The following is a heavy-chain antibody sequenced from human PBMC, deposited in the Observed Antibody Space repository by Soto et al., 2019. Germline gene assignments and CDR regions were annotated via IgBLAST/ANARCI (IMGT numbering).Heavy chain of an antibody. V-gene: IGHV5-10-1*01. CDR2: IDPSDSYT. D-gene: IGHD6-13*01. CDR1: GYSFTRYW. Sequence: GESLKLSGTGSGYSFTRYWISWVRQMPGKGLEWMGRIDPSDSYTNYSPSFQGHVTISADKSISTAYLQWSSLKASDTAMYYCARPVAAAGTYYYGMDVWGQGTTVTVSS. CDR3: ARPVAAAGTYYYGMDV. J-gene: IGHJ6*02.